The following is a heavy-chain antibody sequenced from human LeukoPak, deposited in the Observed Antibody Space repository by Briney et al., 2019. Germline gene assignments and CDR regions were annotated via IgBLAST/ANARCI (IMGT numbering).Heavy chain of an antibody. CDR2: ISSSGSTI. V-gene: IGHV3-48*04. D-gene: IGHD6-19*01. CDR3: WGSGWYHRYYYYYYMDV. Sequence: GGSLRLSCAASGFTFSSYAMSWVRQAPGKGLEWVSYISSSGSTIYYADSVKGRFTISRDNAKNSLYLQMNSLRAEDTAVYYCWGSGWYHRYYYYYYMDVWGKGTTVTVSS. J-gene: IGHJ6*03. CDR1: GFTFSSYA.